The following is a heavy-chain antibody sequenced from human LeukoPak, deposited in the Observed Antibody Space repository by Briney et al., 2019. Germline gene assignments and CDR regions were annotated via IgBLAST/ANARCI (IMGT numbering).Heavy chain of an antibody. J-gene: IGHJ4*02. CDR3: ARDLSSSGWSFDY. Sequence: GGSLRLSCAASGFTFSNCWMHWVRQAPGKGLVWVSRINSDGRSTNYADSVKGRFTISRDNAKNTLFLQMNSLRAEDAAVYYCARDLSSSGWSFDYWGQGTLVTVSS. CDR1: GFTFSNCW. CDR2: INSDGRST. D-gene: IGHD6-19*01. V-gene: IGHV3-74*01.